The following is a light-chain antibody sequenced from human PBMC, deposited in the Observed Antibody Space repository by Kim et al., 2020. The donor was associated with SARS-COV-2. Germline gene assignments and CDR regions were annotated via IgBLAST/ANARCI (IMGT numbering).Light chain of an antibody. CDR3: LQPSTYPIT. J-gene: IGKJ5*01. CDR2: GAS. V-gene: IGKV1-17*01. CDR1: QYIRND. Sequence: ESVRGRVTITCRSSQYIRNDLGWYQQSPGRAPKRLIYGASSLQSGVPSRFSGSGSGTEFTLTLSSVQPEDFATYFCLQPSTYPITFGQGTRLEIK.